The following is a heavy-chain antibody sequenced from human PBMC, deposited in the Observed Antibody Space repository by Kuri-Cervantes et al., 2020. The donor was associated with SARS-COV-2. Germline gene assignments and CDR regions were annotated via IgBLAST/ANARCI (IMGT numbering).Heavy chain of an antibody. V-gene: IGHV1-2*02. CDR2: INPNSGGT. CDR3: ARESFGPIAAAGTRGYGMDV. D-gene: IGHD6-13*01. J-gene: IGHJ6*02. CDR1: GYTFTGYY. Sequence: ASVKVSCKASGYTFTGYYMHWVRQAPGQGLEWMGWINPNSGGTNYAQKFQGRVTMTRDTSISTAYMELSRLRSDDTAVYYCARESFGPIAAAGTRGYGMDVWGQGTTVTVSS.